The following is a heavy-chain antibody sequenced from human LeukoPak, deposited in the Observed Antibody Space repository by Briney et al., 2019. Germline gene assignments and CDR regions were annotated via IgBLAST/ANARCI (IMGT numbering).Heavy chain of an antibody. Sequence: RPGGSLRLSCAASGFTFSGYGMSWVRQAPGKGLEWLSGISGSGGSTYYADSVKGRFTISRDKSKNTLFLQMNSLRPEDTAVYYCAKGRALMIVGATGYWGQGTLVTVSS. CDR3: AKGRALMIVGATGY. V-gene: IGHV3-23*01. J-gene: IGHJ4*02. CDR1: GFTFSGYG. D-gene: IGHD1-26*01. CDR2: ISGSGGST.